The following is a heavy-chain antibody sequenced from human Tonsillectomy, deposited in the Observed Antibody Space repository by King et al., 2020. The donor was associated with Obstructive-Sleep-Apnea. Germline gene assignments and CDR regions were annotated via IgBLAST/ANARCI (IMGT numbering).Heavy chain of an antibody. D-gene: IGHD6-6*01. Sequence: VQLVQSGAEVKKPGASVKVSCKASGYTFTGYYIHWLRQAPGQGLEWMGWISPNSGGTNYTQEFQGRVSITRDTSISTAYMELSRLRSDDTAVYYCARDRDQYSSSTFQHWGKGTLVTVSS. CDR3: ARDRDQYSSSTFQH. J-gene: IGHJ1*01. CDR2: ISPNSGGT. V-gene: IGHV1-2*02. CDR1: GYTFTGYY.